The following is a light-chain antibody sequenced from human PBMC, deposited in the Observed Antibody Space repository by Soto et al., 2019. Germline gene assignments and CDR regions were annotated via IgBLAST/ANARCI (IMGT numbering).Light chain of an antibody. CDR2: GAS. J-gene: IGKJ4*01. CDR1: QDIYNY. Sequence: DIQMTQSPSSLSASVGDRVTITCQASQDIYNYLNWYQLKPGKAPKLLIYGASNLETGVPSRFSGGRSGTEFTLTISSLQPEDFATYYCQQFDNLPLTFGGGTTVKIK. V-gene: IGKV1-33*01. CDR3: QQFDNLPLT.